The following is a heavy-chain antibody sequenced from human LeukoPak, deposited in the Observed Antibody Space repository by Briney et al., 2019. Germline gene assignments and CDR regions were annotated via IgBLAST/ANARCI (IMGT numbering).Heavy chain of an antibody. V-gene: IGHV3-74*01. Sequence: PGGSLRLSCAASGFTFSSYWMHWVRQAPGKGLMWVSRIHSDGNSTSYADSVKGRFTISRDNAKNTLYLHMNSLRAEDTAVYFCARALDNWAYWGQGTLVTVSS. D-gene: IGHD5-24*01. CDR2: IHSDGNST. CDR3: ARALDNWAY. J-gene: IGHJ4*02. CDR1: GFTFSSYW.